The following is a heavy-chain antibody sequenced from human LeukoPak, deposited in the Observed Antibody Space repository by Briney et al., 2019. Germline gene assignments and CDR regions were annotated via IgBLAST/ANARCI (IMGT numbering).Heavy chain of an antibody. D-gene: IGHD2-15*01. CDR2: VNIDGSSV. Sequence: GGSLRLSCATSGFTVSSYWMHWVRQAPGKGLVWLSRVNIDGSSVAYADSVKGRFTISRDNAKDSLYLQMNSLRAEDKAVYYCASGVQGTSWIVNWGRGTLVTVSS. V-gene: IGHV3-74*01. CDR1: GFTVSSYW. J-gene: IGHJ4*01. CDR3: ASGVQGTSWIVN.